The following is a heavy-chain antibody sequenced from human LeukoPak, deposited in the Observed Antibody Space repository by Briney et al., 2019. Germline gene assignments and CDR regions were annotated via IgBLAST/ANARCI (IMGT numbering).Heavy chain of an antibody. CDR1: GGSISSSSYF. D-gene: IGHD4-23*01. CDR3: ARDYGGGYAEYFQH. J-gene: IGHJ1*01. CDR2: IYTSGST. V-gene: IGHV4-39*07. Sequence: PSETLSLTCTVSGGSISSSSYFWGWIRQPPGKGLEWIGRIYTSGSTNYNPSLKSRVTISVDKSKNQFSLKLSSVTAADTAVYYCARDYGGGYAEYFQHWGQGTLVTVSS.